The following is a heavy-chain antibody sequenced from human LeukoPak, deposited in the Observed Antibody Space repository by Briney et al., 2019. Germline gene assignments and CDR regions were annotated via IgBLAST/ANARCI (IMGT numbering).Heavy chain of an antibody. Sequence: SETLSLICTVSGGSINSFFWNWIRQTPGKGLEWIGYISFSGITNCNPSLQSRVSMSVDTSKNEFSLRLSSVTAADTAVYYCARGGSRQNFYYYGLDVWGQGTTVTVSS. CDR2: ISFSGIT. CDR3: ARGGSRQNFYYYGLDV. CDR1: GGSINSFF. V-gene: IGHV4-59*01. D-gene: IGHD6-25*01. J-gene: IGHJ6*02.